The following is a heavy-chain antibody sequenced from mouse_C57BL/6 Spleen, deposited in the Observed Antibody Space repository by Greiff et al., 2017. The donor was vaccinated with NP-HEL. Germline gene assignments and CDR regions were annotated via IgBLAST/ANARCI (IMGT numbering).Heavy chain of an antibody. CDR3: ARKGVYYGNYAMDY. D-gene: IGHD2-1*01. Sequence: EVKLVESGGGLVQPGGSLKLSCAASGFTFSDYYMYWVRQTPEKRLEWVAYISNGGGSTYYPDTVKGRFTISRDNAKNTLFLQMTSLRSEDTAMYYCARKGVYYGNYAMDYWGQGTSVTVSS. J-gene: IGHJ4*01. CDR1: GFTFSDYY. V-gene: IGHV5-12*03. CDR2: ISNGGGST.